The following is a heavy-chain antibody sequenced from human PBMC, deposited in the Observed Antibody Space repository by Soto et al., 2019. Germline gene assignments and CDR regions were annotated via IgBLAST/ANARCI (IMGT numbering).Heavy chain of an antibody. D-gene: IGHD1-7*01. CDR1: GGTFSSYA. CDR3: ASHGITGTWVYYYGMDV. Sequence: QVQLVQSGAEVKKPGSSVKVSCKASGGTFSSYAISWVRQAPGQGLEWMGGIIPIFDTADYAQQFQGRVTITADASTSTAYMELSSLRSEDTAVYYCASHGITGTWVYYYGMDVWGQGTTVSVSS. CDR2: IIPIFDTA. J-gene: IGHJ6*02. V-gene: IGHV1-69*12.